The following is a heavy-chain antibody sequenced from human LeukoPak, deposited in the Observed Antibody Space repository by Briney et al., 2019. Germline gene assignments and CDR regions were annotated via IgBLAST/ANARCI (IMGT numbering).Heavy chain of an antibody. V-gene: IGHV4-30-2*01. CDR2: IYDTGAT. J-gene: IGHJ4*02. Sequence: SETLSLTCTVSTDFLSSGGYYGSWIRQPPGKDLEWVGYIYDTGATLYKTSLKSRVAISIDRSKNQFSLNLTSMTAADTAVYYCARGRSGRFDYWGQGILVTVSS. CDR1: TDFLSSGGYY. D-gene: IGHD3-10*01. CDR3: ARGRSGRFDY.